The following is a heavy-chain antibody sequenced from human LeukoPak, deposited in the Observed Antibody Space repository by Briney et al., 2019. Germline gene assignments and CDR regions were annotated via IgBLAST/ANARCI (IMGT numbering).Heavy chain of an antibody. Sequence: GASVKVSCKASGYTFTGYYMHWVRQAPGQGLEWMGWINPNSGGTNYAQKFQGRVTMTRDTSISTAYMELSRLRSDDTAVYYCARDNRFGELYSYMDVWGKGTTVTVSS. V-gene: IGHV1-2*02. D-gene: IGHD3-10*01. CDR1: GYTFTGYY. CDR2: INPNSGGT. CDR3: ARDNRFGELYSYMDV. J-gene: IGHJ6*03.